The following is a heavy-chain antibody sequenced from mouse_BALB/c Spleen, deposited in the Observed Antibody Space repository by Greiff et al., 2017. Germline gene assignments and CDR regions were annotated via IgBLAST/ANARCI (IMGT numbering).Heavy chain of an antibody. CDR1: GYTFTDYA. V-gene: IGHV1S137*01. D-gene: IGHD1-1*01. CDR3: ARQVARSYGGYFDV. Sequence: VQLQQSGAELVRPGVSVKISCKGSGYTFTDYAMHWVKQSHAKSLEWIGVISTYYGDASYNQKFKGKATMTVDKSSSTAYMELARLTSEDSAIYYCARQVARSYGGYFDVWGEGTTVTVSS. J-gene: IGHJ1*01. CDR2: ISTYYGDA.